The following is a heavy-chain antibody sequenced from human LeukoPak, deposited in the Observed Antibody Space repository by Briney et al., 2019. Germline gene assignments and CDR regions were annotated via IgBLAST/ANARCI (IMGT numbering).Heavy chain of an antibody. V-gene: IGHV3-11*04. D-gene: IGHD2-15*01. CDR1: GFTFGDYA. J-gene: IGHJ4*02. CDR3: ARILNYNYCSGGSCYSGPFDY. Sequence: PGGSLRLSCTASGFTFGDYAMSWFRQAPGKGLEWVSFISSSGSTIYYADSLKGRFTVSRDNAKNALFLHMNSMRAEDTAVYYCARILNYNYCSGGSCYSGPFDYWGQGTLVTVSS. CDR2: ISSSGSTI.